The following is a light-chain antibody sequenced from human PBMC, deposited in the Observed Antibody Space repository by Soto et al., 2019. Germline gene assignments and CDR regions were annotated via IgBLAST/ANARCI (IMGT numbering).Light chain of an antibody. CDR1: QSVGISY. Sequence: EIVLTQSRGTLSLSPGERATLSCRASQSVGISYLAWYQQRPGQAPRLLIYGASSRATGIPDRFSGTGSGTDFTLTISRLEPEDFAVYYCQQYGGSPLWTFGQGTKV. CDR3: QQYGGSPLWT. CDR2: GAS. J-gene: IGKJ1*01. V-gene: IGKV3-20*01.